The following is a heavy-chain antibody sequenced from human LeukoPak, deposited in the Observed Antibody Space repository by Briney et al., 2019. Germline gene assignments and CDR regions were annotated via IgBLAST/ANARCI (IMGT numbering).Heavy chain of an antibody. J-gene: IGHJ4*02. CDR1: GFNVRSYY. Sequence: GGSLRLSCAASGFNVRSYYMSWARQAPGKGLEWVSVIYTDGNTYYAVSVKGRFTISRDNSKNTLYLQMNSLRADDTAVYYCVRDGYRDWGQGTLVTVSS. CDR2: IYTDGNT. D-gene: IGHD6-25*01. CDR3: VRDGYRD. V-gene: IGHV3-66*01.